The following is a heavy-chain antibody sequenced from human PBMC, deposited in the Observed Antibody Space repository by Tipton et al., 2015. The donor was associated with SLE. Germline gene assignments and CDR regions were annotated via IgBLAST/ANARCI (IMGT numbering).Heavy chain of an antibody. Sequence: TLSLTCTVSGGSISSYYWSWIRQPPGKGLEWIGYIYYSGSTNYNPSLKSRVTISVDTSKNQFSLKLSSVTAADTAVYYCARERTYGDYFYYYAVDVWGQGTTVTVSS. D-gene: IGHD4-17*01. CDR1: GGSISSYY. J-gene: IGHJ6*02. CDR2: IYYSGST. V-gene: IGHV4-59*01. CDR3: ARERTYGDYFYYYAVDV.